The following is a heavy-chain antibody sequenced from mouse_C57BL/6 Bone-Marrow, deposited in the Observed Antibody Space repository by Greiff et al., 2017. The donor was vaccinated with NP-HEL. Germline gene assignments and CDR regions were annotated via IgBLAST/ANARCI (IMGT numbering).Heavy chain of an antibody. Sequence: VQVVESGAELVRPGTSVKVSCKASGYAFTNYLIEWVKQRPGQGLEWIGVINPGSGGTNYNEKFKGKATLTADKSSSTAYMQLSSLTSEDSAVYFCARRFYYGTDFDYWGQGTTLTVSS. CDR2: INPGSGGT. D-gene: IGHD1-1*01. CDR3: ARRFYYGTDFDY. CDR1: GYAFTNYL. V-gene: IGHV1-54*01. J-gene: IGHJ2*01.